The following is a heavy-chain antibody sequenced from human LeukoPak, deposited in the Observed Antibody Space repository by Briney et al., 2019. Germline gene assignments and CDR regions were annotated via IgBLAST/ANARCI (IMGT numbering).Heavy chain of an antibody. V-gene: IGHV3-48*04. CDR2: ISSSSSTI. CDR1: GFTFSSYS. J-gene: IGHJ6*02. CDR3: AREGKRQWPGFYYGMDV. D-gene: IGHD6-19*01. Sequence: GGSLRLSCAASGFTFSSYSMNWVRQAPGKGLEWVSYISSSSSTIYYADSVKGRFTISRDNAKNSLYLQMNSLRAEDTAVYYCAREGKRQWPGFYYGMDVWGQGTTVTVSS.